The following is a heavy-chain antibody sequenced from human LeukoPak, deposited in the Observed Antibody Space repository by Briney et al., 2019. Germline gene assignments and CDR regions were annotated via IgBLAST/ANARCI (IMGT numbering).Heavy chain of an antibody. D-gene: IGHD3-22*01. J-gene: IGHJ4*02. CDR3: ARWAGGYDSSGYPYYFDY. Sequence: GASVKVSCKASGGTFSSYAISWVRQAPGQGLEWMGGIIPIFGTANYAQKFQGRVTITTDESTSTAYMELSSLRSEDTAEYYCARWAGGYDSSGYPYYFDYWGQGTLVTVSS. CDR2: IIPIFGTA. V-gene: IGHV1-69*05. CDR1: GGTFSSYA.